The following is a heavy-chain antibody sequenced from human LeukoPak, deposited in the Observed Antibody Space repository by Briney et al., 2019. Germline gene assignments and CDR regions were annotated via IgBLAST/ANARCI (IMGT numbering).Heavy chain of an antibody. Sequence: GGSLRLSCAASGFTFSSYWMSWVRQAPGKGLEWVANIKQDGSEKYYVDSVKGRFTISRDNARNSLYLQMNSLRAEDTAVYYCARITFGGNPGFDYWGQGTLVTVSS. CDR3: ARITFGGNPGFDY. J-gene: IGHJ4*02. CDR1: GFTFSSYW. CDR2: IKQDGSEK. V-gene: IGHV3-7*01. D-gene: IGHD3-16*01.